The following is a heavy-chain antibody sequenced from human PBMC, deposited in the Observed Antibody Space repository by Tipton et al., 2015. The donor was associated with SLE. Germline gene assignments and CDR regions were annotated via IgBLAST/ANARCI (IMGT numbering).Heavy chain of an antibody. D-gene: IGHD2-8*01. CDR3: ARHDTNYGRNWFDP. Sequence: TLSLTCSVSGGSISGTNYYWDWIRQPPGKGLEWIGRITNNGNTYYIPSLQSRVTMSVDTSKNHFSLKLSSVTAADTAVYYCARHDTNYGRNWFDPWGQGTLVTVSS. V-gene: IGHV4-39*01. CDR1: GGSISGTNYY. CDR2: ITNNGNT. J-gene: IGHJ5*02.